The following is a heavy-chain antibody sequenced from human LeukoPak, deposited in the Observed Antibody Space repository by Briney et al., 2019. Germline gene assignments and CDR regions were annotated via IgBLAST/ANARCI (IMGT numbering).Heavy chain of an antibody. V-gene: IGHV1-69*13. CDR3: ARDKSSYYYYMDV. J-gene: IGHJ6*03. Sequence: SVKVSCKASGGTFSSNAISWVRQAPGQGLEWMGGIIPIFGTANYAQKFQGRVTITADESTSTAYMELSSLRSEDTAVYYCARDKSSYYYYMDVWGKGTTVTVSS. CDR1: GGTFSSNA. CDR2: IIPIFGTA.